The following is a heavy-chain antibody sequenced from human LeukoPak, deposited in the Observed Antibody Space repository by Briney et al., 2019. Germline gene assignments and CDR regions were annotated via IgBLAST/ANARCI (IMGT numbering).Heavy chain of an antibody. D-gene: IGHD4-11*01. J-gene: IGHJ3*02. CDR2: IYYSGST. CDR3: ARPVSWADYAFDI. CDR1: GGSISSYY. V-gene: IGHV4-59*01. Sequence: SETLSLTCTVSGGSISSYYWSWIRQPPGKGLEWIGYIYYSGSTNYNPSLKSRVTISVDTSKNQFSLKLSSVTAADTAVYYCARPVSWADYAFDIWGQGTMVTVSS.